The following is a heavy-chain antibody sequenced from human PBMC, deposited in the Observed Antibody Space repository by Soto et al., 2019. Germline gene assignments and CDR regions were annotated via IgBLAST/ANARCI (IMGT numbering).Heavy chain of an antibody. CDR2: IYYSGST. J-gene: IGHJ5*02. Sequence: PSETLSLTCTVSGGSISSYYWSWIRQPPGKGLEWIGYIYYSGSTNYNPSLKSRVTISVDTSKNQFSLKLSSVTAADTAVYYCGRHHASWGQGSLVIGSS. D-gene: IGHD2-2*01. CDR1: GGSISSYY. V-gene: IGHV4-59*08. CDR3: GRHHAS.